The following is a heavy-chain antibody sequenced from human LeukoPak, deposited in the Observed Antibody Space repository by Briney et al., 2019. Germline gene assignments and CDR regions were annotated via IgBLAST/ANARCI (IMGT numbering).Heavy chain of an antibody. V-gene: IGHV3-74*03. CDR1: GFTFSTHW. CDR3: ATIVQGAFEI. CDR2: IDPDGSST. J-gene: IGHJ3*02. D-gene: IGHD5-24*01. Sequence: PGGPLRLSCAASGFTFSTHWMVWVRRAPGKGLLWVSRIDPDGSSTTYADSVKGRFTNSRDNARSTLYLQMNSLRVEDTAVYYCATIVQGAFEIWGLGTMVTVSS.